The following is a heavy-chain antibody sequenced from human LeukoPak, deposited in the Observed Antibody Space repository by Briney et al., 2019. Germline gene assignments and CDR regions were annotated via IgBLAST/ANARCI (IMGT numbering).Heavy chain of an antibody. D-gene: IGHD2-15*01. J-gene: IGHJ4*02. CDR1: GGSISSSSYY. Sequence: SETLSLTCTVSGGSISSSSYYWGWIRQPPGKGLEWIGSIYYSGSTYYNPSLKSRVTISVDTSKNQFSLKLSSVTAADTAVYYCARAGSWAGVWDYWGQGTLVTVSS. CDR2: IYYSGST. CDR3: ARAGSWAGVWDY. V-gene: IGHV4-39*07.